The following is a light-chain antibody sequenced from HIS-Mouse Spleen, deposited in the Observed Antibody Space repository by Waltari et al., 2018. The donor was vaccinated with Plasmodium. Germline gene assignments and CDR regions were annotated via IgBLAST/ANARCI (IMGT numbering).Light chain of an antibody. CDR1: ALPKKS. J-gene: IGLJ3*02. Sequence: SYELTPPPPVSVSPGQTARIPCSGDALPKKSAYWYQQKSGQAPVLVIYEDRKRPAGIPERFTGSSSGTMATLTISGAQVEDEADYYCYSTDSSGNHRVFGGGTKLTVL. CDR2: EDR. CDR3: YSTDSSGNHRV. V-gene: IGLV3-10*01.